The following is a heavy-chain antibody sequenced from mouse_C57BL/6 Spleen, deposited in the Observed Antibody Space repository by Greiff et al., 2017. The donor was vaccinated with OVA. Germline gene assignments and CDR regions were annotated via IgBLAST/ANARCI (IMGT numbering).Heavy chain of an antibody. D-gene: IGHD1-1*02. J-gene: IGHJ4*01. CDR3: ARWAGGAMDY. Sequence: VKLQQPGAELVKPGASVKLSCKASGYTFTSYWMHWVKQRPGQGLEWIGMIHPNSGSTNYNEKFKSKATLTVDKSSSTAYMQLSSLTSEDSAVYYCARWAGGAMDYWGQGTSVTVSS. V-gene: IGHV1-64*01. CDR2: IHPNSGST. CDR1: GYTFTSYW.